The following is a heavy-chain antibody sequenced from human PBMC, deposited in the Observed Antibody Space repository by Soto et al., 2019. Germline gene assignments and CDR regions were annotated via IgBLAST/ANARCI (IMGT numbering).Heavy chain of an antibody. J-gene: IGHJ6*03. V-gene: IGHV4-59*01. CDR3: ARSSGIMVRGVILSGYYYYMDV. D-gene: IGHD3-10*01. CDR1: GGSISSYY. CDR2: IYYSGST. Sequence: SETLSLTCTVSGGSISSYYWSWIRQPPGKGLEWIGYIYYSGSTNYNPSLKSRVTISGDTPKNQFSLKLSSVTAADTAVYYCARSSGIMVRGVILSGYYYYMDVWGKGTTVTVSS.